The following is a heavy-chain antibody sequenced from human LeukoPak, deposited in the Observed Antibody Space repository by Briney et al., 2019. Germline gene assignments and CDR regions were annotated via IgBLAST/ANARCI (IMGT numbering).Heavy chain of an antibody. J-gene: IGHJ4*02. Sequence: GGSLRLSCAASGFTFSSYAKSWVRQAPGKGLEWFSAISTSGDNTYHANSVRGRFTISRDNSRNTLSLQMNSPTAEDTAVYYCARQLGYCSDGSCYFDSWGQGTLVTVSS. CDR1: GFTFSSYA. CDR2: ISTSGDNT. D-gene: IGHD2-15*01. CDR3: ARQLGYCSDGSCYFDS. V-gene: IGHV3-23*01.